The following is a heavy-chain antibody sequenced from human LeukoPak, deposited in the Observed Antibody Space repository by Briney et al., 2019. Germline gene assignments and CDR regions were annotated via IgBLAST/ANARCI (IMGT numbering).Heavy chain of an antibody. CDR2: INPNSGGT. CDR3: ARDDYGSGSYFAFDI. D-gene: IGHD3-10*01. CDR1: GYTFTGYY. V-gene: IGHV1-2*02. Sequence: GASVKVSCKASGYTFTGYYMHWVRQAPGQGLEWMGWINPNSGGTNYAQKFQGRVTMTRDTSISTAYMELSRLRSDDTAVYYCARDDYGSGSYFAFDIWGQGTMVTVSS. J-gene: IGHJ3*02.